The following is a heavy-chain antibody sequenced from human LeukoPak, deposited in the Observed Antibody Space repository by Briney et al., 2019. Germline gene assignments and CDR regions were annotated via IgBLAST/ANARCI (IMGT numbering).Heavy chain of an antibody. CDR3: ARSPPEYSSSSEVGWFDP. CDR2: IYSSGST. J-gene: IGHJ5*02. CDR1: TGSISGYY. Sequence: PSETLSLTCTVSTGSISGYYWSWIRQPPGKGLECIGYIYSSGSTSYNPSLRSRVTMSVDTSKNQFSLILKSVTAADTAVYYCARSPPEYSSSSEVGWFDPWGQGTLVTVSS. D-gene: IGHD6-6*01. V-gene: IGHV4-4*09.